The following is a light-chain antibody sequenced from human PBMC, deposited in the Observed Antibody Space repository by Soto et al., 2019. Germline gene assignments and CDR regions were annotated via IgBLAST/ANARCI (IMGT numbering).Light chain of an antibody. J-gene: IGKJ4*01. Sequence: EIVLTQSPATLSLSPGERATLSCRASQSVSSYLAWYQQKPGQAPRLLIYDASNRASSIPARFSGSGSETDFSLTITSLDPEDYAVYYCQHRSSWPSLTFGGGTKVEIK. CDR2: DAS. CDR1: QSVSSY. V-gene: IGKV3-11*01. CDR3: QHRSSWPSLT.